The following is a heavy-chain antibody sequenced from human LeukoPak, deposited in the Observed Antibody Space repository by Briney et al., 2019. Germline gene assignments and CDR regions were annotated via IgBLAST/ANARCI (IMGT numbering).Heavy chain of an antibody. CDR3: TRLSHVAGAPKVSWFDP. CDR2: INHSGST. D-gene: IGHD1-26*01. Sequence: SETLSLTCAVYGGSFSGYYWSWIRQPPGKGLEWIGEINHSGSTNYNPSLKSRISMSVDTSKNQFSLNLSSVTAADTAVYYCTRLSHVAGAPKVSWFDPWGQGTLVTVSS. CDR1: GGSFSGYY. J-gene: IGHJ5*02. V-gene: IGHV4-34*10.